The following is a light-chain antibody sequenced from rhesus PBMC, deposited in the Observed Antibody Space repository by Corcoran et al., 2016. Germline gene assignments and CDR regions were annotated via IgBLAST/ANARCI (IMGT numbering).Light chain of an antibody. V-gene: IGKV1-22*01. Sequence: DIQMTQSPSSLSASVGDTVTITCRASQSISSWLDWYQQKPGKAPKLLILKASSLQSGVPSRFSGSGSGTDFTLPIRSLQPEDFATYYCLQFSSSPWTFGQGTKVEIK. CDR3: LQFSSSPWT. CDR2: KAS. CDR1: QSISSW. J-gene: IGKJ1*01.